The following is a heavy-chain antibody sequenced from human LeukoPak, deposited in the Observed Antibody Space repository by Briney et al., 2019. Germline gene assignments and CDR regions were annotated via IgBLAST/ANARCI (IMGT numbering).Heavy chain of an antibody. CDR1: GYTFTGYY. D-gene: IGHD6-19*01. CDR3: ARDLQVAVAGR. V-gene: IGHV1-2*02. CDR2: INPNSGGT. Sequence: ASVKVSCKASGYTFTGYYMHWVRQAPGQGDELMGLINPNSGGTNYAQKFQGRVTMTRDTSISTAYMELSRLRSDDTAVYYCARDLQVAVAGRGGEGTLVTVS. J-gene: IGHJ4*02.